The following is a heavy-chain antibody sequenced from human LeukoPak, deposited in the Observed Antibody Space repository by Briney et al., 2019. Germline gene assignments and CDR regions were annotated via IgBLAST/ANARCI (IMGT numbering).Heavy chain of an antibody. CDR3: ARYTHDYGDHEFDY. CDR1: GGSTSSYY. D-gene: IGHD4-17*01. J-gene: IGHJ4*02. CDR2: IYYSGST. V-gene: IGHV4-59*08. Sequence: PSETLSLTCSVSGGSTSSYYWSWIRQPPGKGLEWIGYIYYSGSTNYNPSLKSRVTISIDTSKNQFSLKLRSVTAADTAVYFCARYTHDYGDHEFDYWGQGTLVTVSS.